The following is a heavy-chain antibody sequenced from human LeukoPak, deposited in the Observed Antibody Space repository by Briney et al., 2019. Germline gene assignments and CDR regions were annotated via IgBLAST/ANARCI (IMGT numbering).Heavy chain of an antibody. D-gene: IGHD4/OR15-4a*01. CDR1: GFTFSSYW. Sequence: GGSLRLSCAASGFTFSSYWMHWVRQAPGKGLVWVSRTNSDGSSTTYADSVKGRFTISRAHTKNTLYWHMNSLRAEDTAVYSCARAVGGNYHFDIWGQGTMVTVSS. CDR3: ARAVGGNYHFDI. J-gene: IGHJ3*02. V-gene: IGHV3-74*03. CDR2: TNSDGSST.